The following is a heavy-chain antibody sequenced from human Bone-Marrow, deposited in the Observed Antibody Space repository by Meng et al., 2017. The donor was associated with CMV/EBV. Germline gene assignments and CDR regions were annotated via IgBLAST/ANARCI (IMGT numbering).Heavy chain of an antibody. CDR2: INPNSGGT. Sequence: QVQLVQSGAEVKKPGASVKVSCKASGYTFTGYYMHWVRQAPGQGLEWMGWINPNSGGTHSAQKFQGRVTMTRDTSTSTAYMALSRLSSDDTAVYYCARDAEIGVPAAISYWGQGTLVTVSS. J-gene: IGHJ4*02. V-gene: IGHV1-2*02. CDR1: GYTFTGYY. D-gene: IGHD2-2*02. CDR3: ARDAEIGVPAAISY.